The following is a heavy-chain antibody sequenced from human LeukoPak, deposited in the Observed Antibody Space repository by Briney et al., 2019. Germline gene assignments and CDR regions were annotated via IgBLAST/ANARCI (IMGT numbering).Heavy chain of an antibody. CDR2: ISYDGSNK. J-gene: IGHJ3*01. V-gene: IGHV3-30*09. CDR3: AKEMLSSYDRMTGYYHQNAFDV. D-gene: IGHD3-9*01. CDR1: GFTFSSYA. Sequence: HRGGSLRLSCAGSGFTFSSYAMHWVRQAPGKGLEWVAVISYDGSNKYYADFVKGRFAISRDNSKNTLSLQMNSLRAEDTAVYYCAKEMLSSYDRMTGYYHQNAFDVWGQGTMVTVSP.